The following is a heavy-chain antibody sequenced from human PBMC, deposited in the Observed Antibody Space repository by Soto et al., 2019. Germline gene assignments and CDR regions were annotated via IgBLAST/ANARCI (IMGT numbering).Heavy chain of an antibody. J-gene: IGHJ4*02. V-gene: IGHV3-23*01. CDR2: IGPSGDNT. D-gene: IGHD3-10*01. CDR3: AKVRREYGSGSSIK. CDR1: GFTFTTYA. Sequence: PGGSLRLSCAASGFTFTTYAMTWVRQAPGKGLEWVSAIGPSGDNTYYADSVKGRFTISRDNSENTLYLQMNSLRADDTAVYFCAKVRREYGSGSSIKWGQGDLVTVSS.